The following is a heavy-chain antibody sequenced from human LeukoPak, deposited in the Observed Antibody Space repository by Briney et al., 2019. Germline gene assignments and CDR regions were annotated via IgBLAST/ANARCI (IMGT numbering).Heavy chain of an antibody. CDR2: IYYVGGT. D-gene: IGHD3-10*01. J-gene: IGHJ4*02. CDR3: ARGGSWFGDLSGYHFDY. CDR1: GGSISSDY. V-gene: IGHV4-59*01. Sequence: SETLSLTCTVSGGSISSDYWSWIRQPPGKGLEWIGYIYYVGGTNYNPSLKSRVTISLDTSMNRFSLKMSSVTPADTAVYYCARGGSWFGDLSGYHFDYWGQGTLVAVSS.